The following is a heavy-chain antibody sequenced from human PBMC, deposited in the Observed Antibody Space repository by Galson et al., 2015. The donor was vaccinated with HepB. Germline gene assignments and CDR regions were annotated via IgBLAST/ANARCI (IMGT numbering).Heavy chain of an antibody. CDR3: ARDASNCGGDCYYFDY. V-gene: IGHV1-2*04. J-gene: IGHJ4*02. CDR1: GYTFTGYY. Sequence: SVKVSCKASGYTFTGYYMHWVRQAPGQGLEWMGWINPNSGGTNYAQKFQGWVTMTRDTSISTAYMELSRLRSDDTAVYYCARDASNCGGDCYYFDYWGQGTLVTVSS. D-gene: IGHD2-21*01. CDR2: INPNSGGT.